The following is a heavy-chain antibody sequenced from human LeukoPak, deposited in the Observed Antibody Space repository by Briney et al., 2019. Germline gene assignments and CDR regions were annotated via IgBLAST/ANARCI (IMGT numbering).Heavy chain of an antibody. J-gene: IGHJ4*02. CDR2: ISYDGSNR. D-gene: IGHD3-16*02. CDR3: AKDSTDGVIPREANPPFDY. Sequence: GGSLRLSCAASGFTFSNYAMHWVHQAPGKGLEWVAVISYDGSNRYYADSVKGRFTISRDNSKTTLYLQMNSLRAEDTAVYYCAKDSTDGVIPREANPPFDYWGQGTLVTVSS. V-gene: IGHV3-30-3*01. CDR1: GFTFSNYA.